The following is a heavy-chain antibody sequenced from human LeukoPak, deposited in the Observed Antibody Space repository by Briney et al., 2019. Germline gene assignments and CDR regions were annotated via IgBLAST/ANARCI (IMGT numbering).Heavy chain of an antibody. CDR2: ISYDGRNK. Sequence: PGGSLRLSCAASGFTFSTYAMHWARQAPGKGPEWVAVISYDGRNKYYADSVKGRFTISRDNSKNTLYLQMDSLRAEDTAMYYCARSLGGGDWYFGYWGQGTLVTVSS. CDR3: ARSLGGGDWYFGY. CDR1: GFTFSTYA. D-gene: IGHD2-21*01. J-gene: IGHJ4*02. V-gene: IGHV3-30*04.